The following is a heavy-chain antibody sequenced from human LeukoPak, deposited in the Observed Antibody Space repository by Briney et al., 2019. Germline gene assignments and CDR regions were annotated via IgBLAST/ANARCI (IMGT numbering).Heavy chain of an antibody. CDR1: GGTFSGYA. CDR3: TRERESGMGLYFDS. V-gene: IGHV1-69*04. Sequence: SVKVSCKASGGTFSGYAITWVRQAPGQGLEWMGRIIPIVGKANYAQNFQGRVTITADKSTSTVYVELSSLRSEDTAVYYCTRERESGMGLYFDSWGQGTLATVSS. J-gene: IGHJ4*02. CDR2: IIPIVGKA. D-gene: IGHD1-26*01.